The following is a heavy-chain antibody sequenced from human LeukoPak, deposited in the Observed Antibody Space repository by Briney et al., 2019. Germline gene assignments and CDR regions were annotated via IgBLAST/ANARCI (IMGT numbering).Heavy chain of an antibody. V-gene: IGHV3-30*04. D-gene: IGHD2-21*02. CDR1: GFTFSSYA. J-gene: IGHJ4*02. Sequence: GGPLRLSCAASGFTFSSYAMHWVRQAPGKGLEWVAVISYDGSNKYYADSVKGRFTISRDNSKNTLYLQMNSLRAGDTAVYYCARVRRAYCGGDCYSGVDYWGQGTLVTVSS. CDR2: ISYDGSNK. CDR3: ARVRRAYCGGDCYSGVDY.